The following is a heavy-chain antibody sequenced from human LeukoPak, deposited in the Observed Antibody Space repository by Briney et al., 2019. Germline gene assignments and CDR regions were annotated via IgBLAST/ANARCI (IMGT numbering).Heavy chain of an antibody. Sequence: ETLSLTCTVSGGSISSYYWSWIRQPPGKGLEWVSAISGSGGSTYYADSVKGRFTISRDNAKNSLYLQMNSLRDEDTAVYSCARDGVRDGLYFDRWGQGTLVTVSS. CDR1: GGSISSYY. D-gene: IGHD5-24*01. V-gene: IGHV3-23*01. CDR2: ISGSGGST. J-gene: IGHJ4*02. CDR3: ARDGVRDGLYFDR.